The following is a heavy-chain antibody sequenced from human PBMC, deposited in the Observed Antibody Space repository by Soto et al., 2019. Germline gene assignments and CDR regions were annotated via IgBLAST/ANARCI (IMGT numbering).Heavy chain of an antibody. V-gene: IGHV4-30-4*01. J-gene: IGHJ5*02. CDR1: GGSISSGDYY. Sequence: PXETLSLTCTVSGGSISSGDYYWSWIRQPPGKGLEWIGYIYYSGSTYYNPSLKSRVTISVDTSKNQFSLKLSSVTAADTAVYYCARDTEAAAGYNWFDPWGQGTLVTVSS. D-gene: IGHD6-13*01. CDR3: ARDTEAAAGYNWFDP. CDR2: IYYSGST.